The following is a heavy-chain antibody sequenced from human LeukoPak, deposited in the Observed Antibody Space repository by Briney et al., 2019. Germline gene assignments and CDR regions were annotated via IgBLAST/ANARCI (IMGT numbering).Heavy chain of an antibody. CDR2: ISSSSNAI. J-gene: IGHJ4*02. D-gene: IGHD3-22*01. Sequence: GGSLRLSCAASGFTFSSYSMNWVCQAPGKGLEWVSYISSSSNAIYYADSVKGRFTISRDNAKNSLYLQMNSLRAEDTAVYYCARDLYYYDTEIDYWGQGTLVTVST. CDR3: ARDLYYYDTEIDY. CDR1: GFTFSSYS. V-gene: IGHV3-48*01.